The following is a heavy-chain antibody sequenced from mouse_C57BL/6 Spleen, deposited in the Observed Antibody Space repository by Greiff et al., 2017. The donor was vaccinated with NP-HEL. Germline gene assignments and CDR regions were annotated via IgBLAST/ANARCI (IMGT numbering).Heavy chain of an antibody. D-gene: IGHD3-1*01. CDR3: ARDSVYFDY. V-gene: IGHV1-52*01. CDR1: GYTFTSYW. CDR2: IDPSDSDT. Sequence: QVQLQQPGAELVRPGSSVKLSCKASGYTFTSYWMHWVKQRPIQGLEWIGNIDPSDSDTHYNQKFKDKATLTVDKSSSTAYMQLSSLTSEDSAVCYCARDSVYFDYWGQGTTLTVSS. J-gene: IGHJ2*01.